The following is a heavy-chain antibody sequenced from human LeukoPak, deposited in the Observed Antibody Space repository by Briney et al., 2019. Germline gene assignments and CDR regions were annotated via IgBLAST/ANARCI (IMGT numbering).Heavy chain of an antibody. J-gene: IGHJ4*02. D-gene: IGHD2-15*01. CDR3: AKVPTTRYCSGGSCYAYFDY. CDR2: ISGSGGST. V-gene: IGHV3-23*01. CDR1: RFTISSYA. Sequence: GGSLRLSCAASRFTISSYAMSWVRQAPGKGLEWVSAISGSGGSTYYADSVKGRFTISRDNSKNTLYLQMNSLRAEDTAVYYCAKVPTTRYCSGGSCYAYFDYWGQGTLVTVSS.